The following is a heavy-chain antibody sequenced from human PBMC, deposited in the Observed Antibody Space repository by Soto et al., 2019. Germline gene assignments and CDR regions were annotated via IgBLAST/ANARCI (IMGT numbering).Heavy chain of an antibody. CDR2: IIPILGIA. Sequence: QVQLVQSGAEVKKPGSSVKVSCKASGGTFSSYTISWVRQAPGQGLEWMGKIIPILGIANYAQKFQGRVTITADKSTSTAYMELSSLRSEDTAVYYCARQGGSSNWFDPWGQGTLVTVSS. CDR1: GGTFSSYT. J-gene: IGHJ5*02. CDR3: ARQGGSSNWFDP. D-gene: IGHD3-16*01. V-gene: IGHV1-69*02.